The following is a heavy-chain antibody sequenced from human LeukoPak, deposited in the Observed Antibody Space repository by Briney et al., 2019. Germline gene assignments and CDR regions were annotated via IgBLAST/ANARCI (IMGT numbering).Heavy chain of an antibody. CDR2: INSDGINT. V-gene: IGHV3-74*01. CDR3: AKLAEPPGSGTYGFDY. Sequence: PGGSLRLSCAASGFTFRNYWMHWVRKAPGKGLVWFYLINSDGINTSYADSVKGRFTISRDNSKNTLYLQMNSLRVEDTAVYYCAKLAEPPGSGTYGFDYWGQGTLVTVSS. D-gene: IGHD3-10*01. CDR1: GFTFRNYW. J-gene: IGHJ4*02.